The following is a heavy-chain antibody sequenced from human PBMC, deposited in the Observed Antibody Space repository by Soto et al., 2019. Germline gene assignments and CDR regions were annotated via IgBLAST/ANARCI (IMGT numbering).Heavy chain of an antibody. Sequence: GGSLRLSCAASGINFNDYWMSWVRQAPGKGLEWVANIKEDGSSKYYVDSVKGRFTISRDNAKNSLYLQMNSLRAEDTALYYCASENWYAFDHSGPGTPGTVSS. D-gene: IGHD1-1*01. CDR1: GINFNDYW. CDR2: IKEDGSSK. J-gene: IGHJ4*01. V-gene: IGHV3-7*03. CDR3: ASENWYAFDH.